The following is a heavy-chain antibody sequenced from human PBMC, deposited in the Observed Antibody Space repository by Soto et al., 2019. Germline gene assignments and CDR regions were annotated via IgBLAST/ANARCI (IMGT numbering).Heavy chain of an antibody. CDR3: ARLGIVGPTSA. V-gene: IGHV4-39*01. J-gene: IGHJ5*02. CDR2: IYYSGST. D-gene: IGHD1-26*01. Sequence: PSETLSLTCTVSGASISSWVYFWGWIRQPPGQGLEWIGSIYYSGSTYHNPSLKSRVTISVDTSKDQFSLNLNSVTAADTAVYYCARLGIVGPTSAWGQGILVTVSS. CDR1: GASISSWVYF.